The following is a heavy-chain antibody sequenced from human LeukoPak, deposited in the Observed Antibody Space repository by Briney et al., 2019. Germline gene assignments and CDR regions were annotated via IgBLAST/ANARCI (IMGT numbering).Heavy chain of an antibody. D-gene: IGHD5-18*01. CDR2: INPNSGGT. V-gene: IGHV1-2*02. CDR1: GYTLTGYY. J-gene: IGHJ4*02. CDR3: ARGNPQRYSYRY. Sequence: ASVKVSCKVSGYTLTGYYMNWVRQALGKGLEWMGWINPNSGGTNYAQKFQGRVTMTRDTSISTAYMELSRLRSDDTAVYYCARGNPQRYSYRYWGQGTLVTVSS.